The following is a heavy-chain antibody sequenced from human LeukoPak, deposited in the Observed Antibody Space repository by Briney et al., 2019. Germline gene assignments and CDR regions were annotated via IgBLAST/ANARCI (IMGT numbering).Heavy chain of an antibody. D-gene: IGHD2-15*01. J-gene: IGHJ5*02. CDR1: GGSISSSSYY. CDR3: ARAMTVAATPNWFDP. CDR2: IYYSGST. Sequence: SETLSLTCTVSGGSISSSSYYWGWIRQPPGKGLEWIGSIYYSGSTYYNPSLKSRVTISVDTSKNQFSLKLSSVTAADTAVYYCARAMTVAATPNWFDPWGQGTLVTVSS. V-gene: IGHV4-39*07.